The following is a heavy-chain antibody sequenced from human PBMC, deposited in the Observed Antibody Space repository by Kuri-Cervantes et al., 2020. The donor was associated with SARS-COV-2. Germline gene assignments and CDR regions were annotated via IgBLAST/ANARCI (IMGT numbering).Heavy chain of an antibody. CDR2: IYYSGST. CDR3: VRAAAGIYYFDY. J-gene: IGHJ4*02. V-gene: IGHV4-39*01. Sequence: SETLSLTCTVSGDSISSNSYFWGWIRQPPGRGLEWIGNIYYSGSTYYNPSLRSRVTISVDTSKKQFSLKLSSVTAADTAIYYCVRAAAGIYYFDYWGQGNLVTVSS. CDR1: GDSISSNSYF. D-gene: IGHD6-13*01.